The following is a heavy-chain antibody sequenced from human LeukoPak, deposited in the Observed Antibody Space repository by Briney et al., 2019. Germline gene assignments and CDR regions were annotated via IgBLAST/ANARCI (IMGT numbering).Heavy chain of an antibody. V-gene: IGHV4-61*02. D-gene: IGHD3-10*01. Sequence: SETLSLTCTVSGGSISSGSYYWSWIRQPAGKGLEWIGRIYTSGSTNYNPSLKSRVTISVDTSKNQFSLKLSSVTAADTAVYYCARNSMVRGVNWFDPWGQGTLVTVSS. J-gene: IGHJ5*02. CDR3: ARNSMVRGVNWFDP. CDR1: GGSISSGSYY. CDR2: IYTSGST.